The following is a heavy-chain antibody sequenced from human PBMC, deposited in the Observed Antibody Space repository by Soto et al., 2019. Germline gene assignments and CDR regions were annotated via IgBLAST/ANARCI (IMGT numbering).Heavy chain of an antibody. CDR2: ISDSGSTV. D-gene: IGHD3-22*01. Sequence: GGSLRLSCAASGFTFSHYDMNWVRQAPGKGLEWVSYISDSGSTVKYVDSLKGRFTISRDNGKNLLYLQMDSLGVEDTAIYYCGRGYYETRGYPPVDFWGQGTMVTVYS. CDR1: GFTFSHYD. V-gene: IGHV3-48*03. J-gene: IGHJ4*02. CDR3: GRGYYETRGYPPVDF.